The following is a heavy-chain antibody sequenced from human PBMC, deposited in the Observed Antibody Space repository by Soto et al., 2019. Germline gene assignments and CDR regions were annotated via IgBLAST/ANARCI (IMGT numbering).Heavy chain of an antibody. CDR1: GYSFTSYG. Sequence: ASVKVCCKASGYSFTSYGISWGRQAPGQGLEWMGWISAYNGNTNYAQKLQGRVTMTTDTSTSTAYMELRSLRSDDTAVYYCAADIKEVLSPTAFAPHDYGRDVWG. D-gene: IGHD3-16*01. CDR3: AADIKEVLSPTAFAPHDYGRDV. V-gene: IGHV1-18*04. CDR2: ISAYNGNT. J-gene: IGHJ6*02.